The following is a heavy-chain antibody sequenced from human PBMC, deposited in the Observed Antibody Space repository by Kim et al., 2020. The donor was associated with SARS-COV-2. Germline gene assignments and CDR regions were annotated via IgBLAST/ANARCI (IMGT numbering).Heavy chain of an antibody. CDR2: ILNDGTGD. D-gene: IGHD2-8*01. V-gene: IGHV3-33*01. Sequence: GGSLRLSCAASGFTFSNYCMHWVRQAPGKGLEWLAVILNDGTGDHYADSVRGRFTISRDNSMHRLYLQMNSLRVEDTAVYYCVRDDDLAANALDYWGQGILVTVSS. CDR3: VRDDDLAANALDY. CDR1: GFTFSNYC. J-gene: IGHJ4*02.